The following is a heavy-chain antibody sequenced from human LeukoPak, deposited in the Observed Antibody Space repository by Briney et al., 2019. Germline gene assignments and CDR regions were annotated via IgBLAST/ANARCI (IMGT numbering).Heavy chain of an antibody. CDR3: ARSRGSGSYSGAS. Sequence: GGSLRLSCAASGFTFSSYSMNWVRQAPGKGLEWVSSISSSSSYIYYADSVKGRFTISRDNAKNSLYLQMNSLRAEDTAVYCARSRGSGSYSGASWGQGTLVTVSS. CDR1: GFTFSSYS. J-gene: IGHJ5*02. CDR2: ISSSSSYI. V-gene: IGHV3-21*01. D-gene: IGHD1-26*01.